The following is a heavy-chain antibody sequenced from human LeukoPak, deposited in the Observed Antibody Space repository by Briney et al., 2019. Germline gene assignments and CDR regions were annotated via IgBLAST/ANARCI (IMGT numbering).Heavy chain of an antibody. CDR2: ISGSGVTT. J-gene: IGHJ4*02. CDR1: GFTFNNYG. D-gene: IGHD1-1*01. Sequence: WGSLRLSCAASGFTFNNYGMSWVRQAPGKGLEWVSGISGSGVTTYYADSVKGRFTISRDNSKNTLYLQMNSLRAEDTAVYYCAKGINGNDYWGQGTLVTVSS. CDR3: AKGINGNDY. V-gene: IGHV3-23*01.